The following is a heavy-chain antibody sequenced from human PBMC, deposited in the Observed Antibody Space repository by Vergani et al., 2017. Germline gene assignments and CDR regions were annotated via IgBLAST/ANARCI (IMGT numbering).Heavy chain of an antibody. D-gene: IGHD4-23*01. CDR2: ISGSGDNT. Sequence: EVHLLESGGGLVQPGGSLRLSCAASGFTFSSYAMTWVRQAPGKGLEWVSVISGSGDNTYYADSVKGRFTISRDNSKNTLYLQMNSLRAEDTAVYYCAIHHDDGGNFWDSWGQGTLVTVSS. CDR1: GFTFSSYA. V-gene: IGHV3-23*01. CDR3: AIHHDDGGNFWDS. J-gene: IGHJ4*02.